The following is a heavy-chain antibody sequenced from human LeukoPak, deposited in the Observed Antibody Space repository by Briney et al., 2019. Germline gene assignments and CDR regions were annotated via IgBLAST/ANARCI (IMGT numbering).Heavy chain of an antibody. D-gene: IGHD4-23*01. CDR2: IYYSGST. Sequence: PSETLSLTCTVSGGSISGYYWSWIRQPPGKGLEWIGYIYYSGSTNQNPSLKSRVTISVDTSKNQFSLKLSSVTAADTAVYYCARAEYGGSLGFWGLFDFWGQGTLVTVSS. CDR1: GGSISGYY. V-gene: IGHV4-59*01. J-gene: IGHJ4*02. CDR3: ARAEYGGSLGFWGLFDF.